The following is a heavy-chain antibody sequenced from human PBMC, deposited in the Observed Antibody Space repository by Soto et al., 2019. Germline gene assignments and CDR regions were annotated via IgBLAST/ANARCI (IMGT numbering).Heavy chain of an antibody. CDR3: ARDMGSAMTTRIFDH. V-gene: IGHV4-30-4*01. CDR1: GGSVDSGNQY. D-gene: IGHD4-17*01. J-gene: IGHJ4*02. CDR2: IYYGEST. Sequence: QVLVQESGPGLVKPSQTLTLSCTVSGGSVDSGNQYWNWIRQPPGKGLEWIGYIYYGESTYYNPSPRSRATISVDTSQSRFSLRLTAVTAADTAVYYCARDMGSAMTTRIFDHWGQGTLVTVSS.